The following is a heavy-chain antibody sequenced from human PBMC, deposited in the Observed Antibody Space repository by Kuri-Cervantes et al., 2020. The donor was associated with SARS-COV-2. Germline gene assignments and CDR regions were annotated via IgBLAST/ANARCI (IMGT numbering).Heavy chain of an antibody. D-gene: IGHD4-17*01. CDR1: GFTFSSYW. J-gene: IGHJ4*02. CDR2: IKQDGSEK. V-gene: IGHV3-7*03. CDR3: AKDLSTVTRPWYFDY. Sequence: GGSLRLSCAASGFTFSSYWMSWVRQAPGKGLEWVANIKQDGSEKYYVDSVKGRFTISRDKDTLYLQINNLRTEDTAVYYCAKDLSTVTRPWYFDYWGQGTLVTVSS.